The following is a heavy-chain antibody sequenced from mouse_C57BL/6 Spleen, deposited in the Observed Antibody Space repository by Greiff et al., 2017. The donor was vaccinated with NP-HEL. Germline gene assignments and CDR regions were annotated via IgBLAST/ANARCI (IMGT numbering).Heavy chain of an antibody. CDR3: TRDQSWDWYFDV. D-gene: IGHD4-1*01. CDR2: ISSGGDYI. Sequence: DVMLVESGEGLVKPGGSLKLSCAASGFTFSSYAMSWVRQTPEKRLEWVAYISSGGDYIYYADTVKGRFTISRDNARNTLYLQMSSLKSEDTAMYYCTRDQSWDWYFDVWGTGTTVTVSS. CDR1: GFTFSSYA. J-gene: IGHJ1*03. V-gene: IGHV5-9-1*02.